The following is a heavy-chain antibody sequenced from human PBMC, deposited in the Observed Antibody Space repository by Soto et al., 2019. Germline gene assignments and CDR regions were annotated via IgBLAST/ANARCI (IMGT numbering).Heavy chain of an antibody. J-gene: IGHJ3*02. Sequence: QVQLVQSGAEVKKPGSSVKVSCKASGGTFSSYTISWVRQAPGQGLEWMGRIIPILGIANYAQKFQGRVTITADKSTSTAYMELSSLRSEDTAVYYCTQYSSSSGAFDIWGQGTMVTLSS. CDR1: GGTFSSYT. V-gene: IGHV1-69*02. CDR2: IIPILGIA. CDR3: TQYSSSSGAFDI. D-gene: IGHD6-6*01.